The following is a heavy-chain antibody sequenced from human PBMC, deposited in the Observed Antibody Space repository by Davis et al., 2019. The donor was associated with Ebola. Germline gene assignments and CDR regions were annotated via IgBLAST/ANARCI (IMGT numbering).Heavy chain of an antibody. CDR2: IYYSGST. J-gene: IGHJ4*02. D-gene: IGHD4-17*01. CDR3: AREMRSVTTLEN. V-gene: IGHV4-59*01. CDR1: GDSISSVY. Sequence: SETLSLTCTVSGDSISSVYWSWIRQPPGKGLEWIGYIYYSGSTNYNPSLKSRVTISVDTSKNQFSLKLSSVTAADTAIYFCAREMRSVTTLENWGQGTLVTVSA.